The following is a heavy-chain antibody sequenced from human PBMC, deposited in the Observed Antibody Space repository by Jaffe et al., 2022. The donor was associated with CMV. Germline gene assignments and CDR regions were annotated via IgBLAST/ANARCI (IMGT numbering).Heavy chain of an antibody. CDR3: ASSTTVAYYYYGMDV. V-gene: IGHV3-9*01. CDR2: ISWNSGSI. J-gene: IGHJ6*02. CDR1: GFTFDDYA. Sequence: EVQLVESGGGLVQPGRSLRLSCAASGFTFDDYAMHWVRQAPGKGLEWVSGISWNSGSIGYADSVKGRFTISRDNAKNSLYLQMNSLRAEDTALYYCASSTTVAYYYYGMDVWGQGTTVTVSS. D-gene: IGHD4-17*01.